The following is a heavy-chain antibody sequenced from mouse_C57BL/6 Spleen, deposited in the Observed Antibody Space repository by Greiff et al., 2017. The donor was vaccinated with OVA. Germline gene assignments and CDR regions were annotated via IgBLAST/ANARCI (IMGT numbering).Heavy chain of an antibody. Sequence: QVQLKESGAELVKPGASVKLSCKASGYTFTEYTIHWVKQRSGQGLEWIGWFYPGSGSIKYNEKFKDKATLTADKSSSTVYMELSRLTSEDSAVYFCARHEDQDGYGNRYFDVWGTGTTVTVSS. J-gene: IGHJ1*03. V-gene: IGHV1-62-2*01. CDR2: FYPGSGSI. CDR3: ARHEDQDGYGNRYFDV. D-gene: IGHD2-10*02. CDR1: GYTFTEYT.